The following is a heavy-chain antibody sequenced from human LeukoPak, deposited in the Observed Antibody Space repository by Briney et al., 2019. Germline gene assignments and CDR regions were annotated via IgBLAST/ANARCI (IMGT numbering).Heavy chain of an antibody. CDR1: GYTFTGHI. Sequence: ASVKETSRASGYTFTGHIMHWVRQAPGQGLEWMGRINPNSGDTKFAQKFQGRVTLTRDTSINTAYMEMSSLTSDDTAVYYCARGNGPENSWGQGTLVIVSS. J-gene: IGHJ4*02. CDR3: ARGNGPENS. D-gene: IGHD2-8*01. CDR2: INPNSGDT. V-gene: IGHV1-2*06.